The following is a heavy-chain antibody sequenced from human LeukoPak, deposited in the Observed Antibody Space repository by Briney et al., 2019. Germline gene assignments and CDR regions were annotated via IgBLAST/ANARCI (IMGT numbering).Heavy chain of an antibody. J-gene: IGHJ3*02. D-gene: IGHD3-3*01. CDR3: AKVLRLDAFDI. CDR1: GFTFSSYA. V-gene: IGHV3-23*01. CDR2: ISGSGGGT. Sequence: GASLRLSCAASGFTFSSYAMSWVRQAPGKGLELVSTISGSGGGTYYADSVKGRFTISRDNSKNTLYLQMNSLRAEDTAVYYCAKVLRLDAFDIWGQGTMVTVSS.